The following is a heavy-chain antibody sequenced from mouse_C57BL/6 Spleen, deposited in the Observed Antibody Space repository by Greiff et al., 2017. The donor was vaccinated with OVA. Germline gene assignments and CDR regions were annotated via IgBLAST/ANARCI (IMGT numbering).Heavy chain of an antibody. CDR1: GFTFSSYG. D-gene: IGHD3-2*02. Sequence: DVKLQESGGDLVKPGGSLKLSCAASGFTFSSYGMSWVRQTPDKRLEWVATISSGGSYTYYPDSVKGRFTISRDNAKNTLYLQMSSLKSEGTAMYYCARQQTAQATYALDYWGQGTSVTVSS. J-gene: IGHJ4*01. CDR3: ARQQTAQATYALDY. CDR2: ISSGGSYT. V-gene: IGHV5-6*02.